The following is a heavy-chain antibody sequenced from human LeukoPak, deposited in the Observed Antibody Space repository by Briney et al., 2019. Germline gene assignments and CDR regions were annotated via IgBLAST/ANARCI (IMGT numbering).Heavy chain of an antibody. D-gene: IGHD5-24*01. CDR1: GGSISSYY. J-gene: IGHJ4*02. CDR2: IYYSGST. Sequence: PSETLSLTCTVSGGSISSYYWSWIRQPPGKGLEWIGYIYYSGSTNYNPSLKSRVTISVDTSKNQFSLKLSSVTAADTAVYYCARGGDGYNYAVDSWGQGTLVTVSS. CDR3: ARGGDGYNYAVDS. V-gene: IGHV4-59*01.